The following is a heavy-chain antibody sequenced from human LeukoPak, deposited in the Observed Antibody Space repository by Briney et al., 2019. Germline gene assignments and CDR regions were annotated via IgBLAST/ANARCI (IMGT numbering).Heavy chain of an antibody. CDR1: GYTLTELS. J-gene: IGHJ4*02. CDR2: FDPEDGET. D-gene: IGHD3-10*01. CDR3: ATRSYYARGVYFDY. V-gene: IGHV1-24*01. Sequence: ASVKVSCKVSGYTLTELSMHWVRQAPGKGFEWMGGFDPEDGETIYAQKFQGRVTMTEDTSTDTAYMELSSLRSEDTAVYYCATRSYYARGVYFDYWGQGTLVTVSS.